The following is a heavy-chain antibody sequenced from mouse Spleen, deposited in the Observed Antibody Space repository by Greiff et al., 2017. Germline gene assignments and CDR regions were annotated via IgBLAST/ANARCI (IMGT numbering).Heavy chain of an antibody. Sequence: EVKLMESGGGLVKPGGSLKLSCAASGFTFSSYAMSWVRQTPEKRLEWVATISSGGSYTYYPDSVKGRFTISRDNAKNTLYLQMSSLRSEDTAMYYCARLITTVVSYYFDYWGQGTTLTVSS. V-gene: IGHV5-9-1*01. J-gene: IGHJ2*01. CDR3: ARLITTVVSYYFDY. D-gene: IGHD1-1*01. CDR1: GFTFSSYA. CDR2: ISSGGSYT.